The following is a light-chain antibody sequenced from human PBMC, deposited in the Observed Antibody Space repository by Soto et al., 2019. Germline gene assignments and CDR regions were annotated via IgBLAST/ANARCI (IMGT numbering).Light chain of an antibody. V-gene: IGLV2-23*01. CDR2: QGY. CDR3: CAYAATYTYV. Sequence: QSALTQPASMSGSPGQSITISCTGTSSDVGKYNLVSWYQQHPGKAPKVMILQGYKRPSGVSNRFSGSKFGNTASLTISGLQAEDEAEYYCCAYAATYTYVFGTGTKLTVL. CDR1: SSDVGKYNL. J-gene: IGLJ1*01.